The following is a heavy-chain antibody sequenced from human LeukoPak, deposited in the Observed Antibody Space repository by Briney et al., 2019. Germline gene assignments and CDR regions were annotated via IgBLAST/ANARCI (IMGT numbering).Heavy chain of an antibody. CDR2: IYHSGST. Sequence: SGTLSLTCAVSGGSISSSNWWSWVRQPPGKGLEWIGEIYHSGSTNYNPSLKSRVTISVDKSKNQFSLKLSSVTAADTAVYYCARGQYYYGSGSYFFDYWGQGTLVTVSS. D-gene: IGHD3-10*01. CDR1: GGSISSSNW. J-gene: IGHJ4*02. CDR3: ARGQYYYGSGSYFFDY. V-gene: IGHV4-4*02.